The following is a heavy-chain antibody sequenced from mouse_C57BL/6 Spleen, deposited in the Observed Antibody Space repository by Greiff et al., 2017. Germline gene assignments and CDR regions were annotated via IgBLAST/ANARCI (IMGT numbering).Heavy chain of an antibody. Sequence: VQLQQSGPELVKPGASVKISCTASGYTFTDYYMNWVKQSHGKSLEWIGDINPNNGGTSYNHKFNGKATLTVDKYSSTAYMELRSLTSEDTAVYYCARKVAYYYAMDYWGQGTSVTVSS. D-gene: IGHD1-3*01. CDR1: GYTFTDYY. CDR3: ARKVAYYYAMDY. J-gene: IGHJ4*01. V-gene: IGHV1-26*01. CDR2: INPNNGGT.